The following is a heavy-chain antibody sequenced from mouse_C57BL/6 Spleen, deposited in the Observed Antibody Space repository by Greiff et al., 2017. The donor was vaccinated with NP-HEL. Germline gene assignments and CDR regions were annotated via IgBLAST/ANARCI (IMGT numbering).Heavy chain of an antibody. CDR2: INPSSGYT. D-gene: IGHD2-13*01. Sequence: VMLVESGAELAKPGASVKLSCKASGYTFTSYWMHWVKQRPGQGLEWIGYINPSSGYTKYNQKFKDKATLTADKSSSTAYMQLSSLTYEDSAVYYCARQDYGDPLDFDYWGQGTTLTVSS. CDR3: ARQDYGDPLDFDY. V-gene: IGHV1-7*01. CDR1: GYTFTSYW. J-gene: IGHJ2*01.